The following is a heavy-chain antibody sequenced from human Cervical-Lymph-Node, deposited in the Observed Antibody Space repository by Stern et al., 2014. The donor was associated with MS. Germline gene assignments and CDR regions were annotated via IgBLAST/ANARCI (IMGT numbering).Heavy chain of an antibody. V-gene: IGHV1-69*01. CDR2: IIPVFGTV. D-gene: IGHD3-10*01. CDR1: GGTFNSDA. CDR3: ARHDYGSGSYYTKDY. J-gene: IGHJ4*02. Sequence: VQLEESGVEMKKPGSSVKVSCKTSGGTFNSDAFTWVRQSPGQGLEGIGGIIPVFGTVNCAQKFQGRVTITADGSTSTVYMELSGLRSEDTAIYYCARHDYGSGSYYTKDYWGQGTLVTVSS.